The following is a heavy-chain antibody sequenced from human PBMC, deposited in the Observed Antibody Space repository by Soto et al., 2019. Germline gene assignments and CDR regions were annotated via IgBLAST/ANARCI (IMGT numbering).Heavy chain of an antibody. V-gene: IGHV4-34*01. CDR2: INHSGST. CDR1: GGSFSGYY. Sequence: SETLSLTCAVYGGSFSGYYWSWIRQPPGKGLEWIGEINHSGSTNYNPSLKSRVTISVDTSKNQFSLKLSSVTAADTAVYYCARGGSYDPRGYYYGMDVWGQGTTVTVSS. CDR3: ARGGSYDPRGYYYGMDV. D-gene: IGHD1-26*01. J-gene: IGHJ6*02.